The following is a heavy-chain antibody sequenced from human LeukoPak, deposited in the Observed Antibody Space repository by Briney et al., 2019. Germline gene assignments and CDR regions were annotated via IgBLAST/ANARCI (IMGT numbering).Heavy chain of an antibody. CDR1: GFILTNAW. J-gene: IGHJ4*02. D-gene: IGHD5-12*01. V-gene: IGHV3-15*01. Sequence: PGGSLRLSCAASGFILTNAWMTWVRQAPGKGLEWVGRIKSKTEGGTRDYAAPVKGRFTISRDDSKNTLYLQMNSLKTEDTAVYYCTTGRYSGYEGIDFWGQGTLVTVSS. CDR2: IKSKTEGGTR. CDR3: TTGRYSGYEGIDF.